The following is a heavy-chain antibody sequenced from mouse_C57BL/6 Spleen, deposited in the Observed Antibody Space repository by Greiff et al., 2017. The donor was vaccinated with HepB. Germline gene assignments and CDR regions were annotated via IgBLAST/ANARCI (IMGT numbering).Heavy chain of an antibody. D-gene: IGHD2-5*01. Sequence: EVQVVESGGGLVQPGGSMKLSCAASGFTFSDAWMDWVRQSPEKGLEWVAEIRNKANNHATYYAESVKGRFTISRDDSKSSVYLQMNSLRAEDTGIYYCTRSYYSNPWFAYWGQGTLVTVSA. CDR3: TRSYYSNPWFAY. J-gene: IGHJ3*01. CDR2: IRNKANNHAT. CDR1: GFTFSDAW. V-gene: IGHV6-6*01.